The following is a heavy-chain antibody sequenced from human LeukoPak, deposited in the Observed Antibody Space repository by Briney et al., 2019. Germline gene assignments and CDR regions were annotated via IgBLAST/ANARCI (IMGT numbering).Heavy chain of an antibody. J-gene: IGHJ5*02. CDR1: GGTFSSYA. D-gene: IGHD4-17*01. V-gene: IGHV1-69*13. Sequence: ASVKVSCKASGGTFSSYAIGWVRQAPGQGLEWMGGIIPIFDTANYAQKFQGRVTITADESTSTAYMELSSLRSEDTAVYYCARGHTVTTLGWFDPWGQGTLVTVSS. CDR2: IIPIFDTA. CDR3: ARGHTVTTLGWFDP.